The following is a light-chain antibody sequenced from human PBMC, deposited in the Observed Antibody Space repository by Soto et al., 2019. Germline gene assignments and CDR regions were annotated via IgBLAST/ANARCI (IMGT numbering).Light chain of an antibody. CDR2: SAS. CDR1: QSVSSSD. CDR3: QQYDT. Sequence: IVLTQSPGTLSLSPGERATLSCRASQSVSSSDLAWYQQKPGQAPRLLIYSASSRATGIPDRLSGSGSGTDFTLTISRLEPEDFAVYYCQQYDTFGQGTKLEIK. V-gene: IGKV3-20*01. J-gene: IGKJ2*01.